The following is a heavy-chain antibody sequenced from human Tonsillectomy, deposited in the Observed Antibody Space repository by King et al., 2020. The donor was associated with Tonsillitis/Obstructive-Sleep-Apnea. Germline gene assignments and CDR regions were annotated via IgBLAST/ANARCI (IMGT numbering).Heavy chain of an antibody. J-gene: IGHJ6*03. Sequence: GQLVQSGGGVVQPGRSLRLSCAASGFTFSSYAIHWVRQAPGKGLEWVAVISYDGSNKYYADSVKGRFTISRDNSKTTLYLQMNSLQAEDTAVYYCARGPPFTMARGLIDYYYYYMDVWGKGTTVTVSS. V-gene: IGHV3-30*04. CDR3: ARGPPFTMARGLIDYYYYYMDV. D-gene: IGHD3-10*01. CDR1: GFTFSSYA. CDR2: ISYDGSNK.